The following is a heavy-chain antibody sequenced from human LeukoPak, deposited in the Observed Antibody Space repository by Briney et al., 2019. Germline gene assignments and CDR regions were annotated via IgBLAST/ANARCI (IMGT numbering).Heavy chain of an antibody. CDR2: ISYDGSNK. V-gene: IGHV3-30-3*01. CDR3: ARVFAGATVDY. D-gene: IGHD1-26*01. CDR1: GFTFSSYA. J-gene: IGHJ4*02. Sequence: PVGSLRLSCAASGFTFSSYAMHWVRQAPGKGLEWVAVISYDGSNKYYADSVKGRFTISRDNSKNRLYLQMNSLRADDTAVYYCARVFAGATVDYWGQGTLVTVSS.